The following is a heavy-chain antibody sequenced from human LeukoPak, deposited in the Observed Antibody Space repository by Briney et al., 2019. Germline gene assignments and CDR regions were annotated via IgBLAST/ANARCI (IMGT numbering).Heavy chain of an antibody. V-gene: IGHV1-18*01. D-gene: IGHD3-9*01. J-gene: IGHJ4*02. CDR3: ARVPEHGFDILTGYYRPPGLRSDY. CDR2: ISAYNGNT. CDR1: GYTFTSYG. Sequence: ASVKVSCKASGYTFTSYGISWVRQAPGQGLEWMGWISAYNGNTNYAQKLQGRVTMTTDTSTSTAYMELRSLRSDDTAVYYCARVPEHGFDILTGYYRPPGLRSDYWGQGTLVTVSS.